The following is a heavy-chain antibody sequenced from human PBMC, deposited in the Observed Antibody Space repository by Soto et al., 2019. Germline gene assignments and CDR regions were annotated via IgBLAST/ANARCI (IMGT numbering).Heavy chain of an antibody. Sequence: SETLSLTCTVSGGSISSSSYYWGWIRQPPGKGLEWIGSIYYSGSTYYNPSLKSRVTISVDTSKNQFSLKLGSVTAADTAVYYCARPGGAAAAFDPWGQGTLVTVSS. D-gene: IGHD6-13*01. CDR2: IYYSGST. CDR1: GGSISSSSYY. CDR3: ARPGGAAAAFDP. V-gene: IGHV4-39*01. J-gene: IGHJ5*02.